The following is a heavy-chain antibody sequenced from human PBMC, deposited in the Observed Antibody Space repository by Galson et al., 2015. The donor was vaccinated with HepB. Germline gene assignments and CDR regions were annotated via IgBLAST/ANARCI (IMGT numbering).Heavy chain of an antibody. J-gene: IGHJ4*02. D-gene: IGHD2-15*01. Sequence: SLRLSCAASGFTFSSYEMNWVRQAPGKGLEWVSYISSSGSTIYYADSVKGRFTISRDNAKNSLYLQMNSLRAEDTAVYYCASPPSQYCSGGSCYVIDYWGQGTLVTVSS. CDR2: ISSSGSTI. CDR1: GFTFSSYE. V-gene: IGHV3-48*03. CDR3: ASPPSQYCSGGSCYVIDY.